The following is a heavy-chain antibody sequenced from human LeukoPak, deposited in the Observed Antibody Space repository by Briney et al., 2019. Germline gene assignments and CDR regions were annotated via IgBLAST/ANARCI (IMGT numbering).Heavy chain of an antibody. CDR3: ARGDAVVVAAPINY. Sequence: ASVKVSCKASGYTFTSYGISWVRQAPGQGLEWMGWISAYNGNTNYAQKLLGRVTMTTDTSTSTAYMELRSLRSDDTAVYYCARGDAVVVAAPINYWGQGTLVTVSS. J-gene: IGHJ4*02. CDR1: GYTFTSYG. V-gene: IGHV1-18*01. D-gene: IGHD2-15*01. CDR2: ISAYNGNT.